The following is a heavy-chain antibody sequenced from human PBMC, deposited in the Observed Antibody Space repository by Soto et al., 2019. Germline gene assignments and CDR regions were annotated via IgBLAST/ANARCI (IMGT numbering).Heavy chain of an antibody. D-gene: IGHD1-1*01. Sequence: SLKISCAASGFTFDDYAMHWVRQAPGRGLEWVSGISWNSGSIGYADSVKGRFTISRDNAKNSLYLQMNSLRAEDTALYYCARYNWNYCDYWGQGTLVTVSS. CDR3: ARYNWNYCDY. V-gene: IGHV3-9*01. CDR2: ISWNSGSI. J-gene: IGHJ4*02. CDR1: GFTFDDYA.